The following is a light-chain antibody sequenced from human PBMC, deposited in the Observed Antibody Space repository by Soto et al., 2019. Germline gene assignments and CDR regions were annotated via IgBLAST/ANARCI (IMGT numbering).Light chain of an antibody. J-gene: IGKJ1*01. CDR1: QSISSW. Sequence: DIQMTQSPSALSASVGDRVTITCRASQSISSWLAWYQQKPGKAPKLLIYQVSTLESGVPSRFGGTGSGTEFTLTISSLQPDDFATYYCQQYSGIWTFGQGTKVEIK. CDR3: QQYSGIWT. V-gene: IGKV1-5*03. CDR2: QVS.